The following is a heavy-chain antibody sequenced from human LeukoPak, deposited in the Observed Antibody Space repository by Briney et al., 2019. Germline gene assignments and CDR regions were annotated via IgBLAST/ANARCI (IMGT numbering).Heavy chain of an antibody. CDR2: INHSGST. V-gene: IGHV4-34*01. CDR1: GGSFSGYY. Sequence: PSETLSLTCAVYGGSFSGYYWSWIRQPPGKGLEWIGEINHSGSTNYNPSLKSRVTISVDTSKNQFSLKLSSVTAADTAVYYCARGPPPGYCSSTSCLRSGWPHYWGQGTLVTVSS. J-gene: IGHJ4*02. CDR3: ARGPPPGYCSSTSCLRSGWPHY. D-gene: IGHD2-2*01.